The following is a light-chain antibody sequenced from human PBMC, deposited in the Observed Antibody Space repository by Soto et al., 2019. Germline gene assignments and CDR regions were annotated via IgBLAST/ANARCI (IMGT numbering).Light chain of an antibody. Sequence: DIQMTQSPSSVSASVGDSVTITCRASRDISSWLAWYQQRPGKAPKLLIYAASTLRSGIPLRFIGSASGTEFTLTISSLQREDFATYYCQQSHSCPPTFGQGTRLEI. V-gene: IGKV1D-12*01. J-gene: IGKJ5*01. CDR2: AAS. CDR3: QQSHSCPPT. CDR1: RDISSW.